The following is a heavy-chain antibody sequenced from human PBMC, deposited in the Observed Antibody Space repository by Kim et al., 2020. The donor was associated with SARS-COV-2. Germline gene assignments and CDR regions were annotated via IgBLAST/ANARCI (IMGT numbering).Heavy chain of an antibody. J-gene: IGHJ6*02. Sequence: GGSLRLSCAASGFTFSSYAMHWVRQAPGKGLEYVSAISSNGGSTYYANSVKGRFTISRDNSKNTLYLQMGSLRAEDMAVYYCARDGFWRYCSGGSCYSVQGYYYGMDVWGQGTTVTVSS. V-gene: IGHV3-64*01. CDR1: GFTFSSYA. D-gene: IGHD2-15*01. CDR3: ARDGFWRYCSGGSCYSVQGYYYGMDV. CDR2: ISSNGGST.